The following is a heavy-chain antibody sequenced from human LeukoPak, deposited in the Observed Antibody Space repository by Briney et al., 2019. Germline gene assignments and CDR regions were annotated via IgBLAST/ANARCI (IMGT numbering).Heavy chain of an antibody. J-gene: IGHJ4*02. CDR1: GGSISGYD. CDR2: IYYSGST. Sequence: SETLSLTCTVSGGSISGYDWSWIRQPPGKGLEWIGYIYYSGSTNYNPSLKSRVTISVDTSKNQFSLKLSSVTAADTAVYYCARWSRDGYNYVYYFDYWGQGTLVTVSS. D-gene: IGHD5-24*01. V-gene: IGHV4-59*08. CDR3: ARWSRDGYNYVYYFDY.